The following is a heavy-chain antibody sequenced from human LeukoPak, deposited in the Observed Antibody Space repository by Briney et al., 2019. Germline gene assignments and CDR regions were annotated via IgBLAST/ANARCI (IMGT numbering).Heavy chain of an antibody. Sequence: PGGSLRLSCAASGFTFSSYSMNWVRQAPGKGLEWVSSISSSSSYIYYADSVKGRFTISRDNAKNSLYLQMNSLRAEDTAVYYCARYPGKYSSGWYYFDYWGQGTLVTVSS. V-gene: IGHV3-21*01. J-gene: IGHJ4*02. D-gene: IGHD6-19*01. CDR1: GFTFSSYS. CDR3: ARYPGKYSSGWYYFDY. CDR2: ISSSSSYI.